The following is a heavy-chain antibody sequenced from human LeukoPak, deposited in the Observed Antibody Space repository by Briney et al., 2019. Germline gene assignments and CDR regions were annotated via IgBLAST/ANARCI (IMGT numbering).Heavy chain of an antibody. CDR3: ARTRRCHSCSFDY. CDR2: INHSGST. V-gene: IGHV4-34*01. Sequence: SETLSLTCAVYGGSFSGYYWSWIRQPPGKGLEWIGEINHSGSTNYNPSLKSRVTISVDTSKNQFSLKLSSVTAADTAVYYCARTRRCHSCSFDYWGQGTLVTVSS. D-gene: IGHD2-15*01. J-gene: IGHJ4*02. CDR1: GGSFSGYY.